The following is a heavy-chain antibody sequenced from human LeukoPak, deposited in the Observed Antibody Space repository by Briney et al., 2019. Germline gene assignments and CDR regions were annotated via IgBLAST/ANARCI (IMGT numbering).Heavy chain of an antibody. CDR2: IHHSGRS. Sequence: PSQTLSLTCTVSADSLSSGGHYWAWIRQFPGKGLESIGFIHHSGRSRHNPSLKDRVAISVDTSRKQFALKLSSVAAADTAMYYCARGGNRFGGFYFDYWGQGIQVIVSS. J-gene: IGHJ4*02. D-gene: IGHD3-10*01. V-gene: IGHV4-31*03. CDR1: ADSLSSGGHY. CDR3: ARGGNRFGGFYFDY.